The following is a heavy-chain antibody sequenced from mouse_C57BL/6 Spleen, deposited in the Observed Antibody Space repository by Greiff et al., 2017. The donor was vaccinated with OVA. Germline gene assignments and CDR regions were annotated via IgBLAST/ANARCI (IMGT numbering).Heavy chain of an antibody. CDR2: IDPSDSET. J-gene: IGHJ1*03. CDR3: ARSPNYYGSSYVYFDV. CDR1: GYTFTSYW. V-gene: IGHV1-52*01. D-gene: IGHD1-1*01. Sequence: VQLQQPGAELVRPGSSVKLSCKASGYTFTSYWMHWVKQRPIQGLEWIGNIDPSDSETHYNQKFKDKATLTVDKSSSTAYMQLSSLTSEDSAVYYCARSPNYYGSSYVYFDVWGTGTTVTVSS.